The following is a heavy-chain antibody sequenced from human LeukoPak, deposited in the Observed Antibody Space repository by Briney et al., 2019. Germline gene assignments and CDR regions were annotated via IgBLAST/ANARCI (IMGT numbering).Heavy chain of an antibody. D-gene: IGHD1-26*01. CDR1: GGSISSSRYY. CDR3: ARRPGKAFDI. CDR2: IYYSGST. Sequence: SETLSLTCTVSGGSISSSRYYWGRIRQPPGKGLEWIGSIYYSGSTYYNPSLKSRVTIFVDTAKNQFSLKLSSVTAADTAVYYCARRPGKAFDIWGQGTMVTVSS. V-gene: IGHV4-39*01. J-gene: IGHJ3*02.